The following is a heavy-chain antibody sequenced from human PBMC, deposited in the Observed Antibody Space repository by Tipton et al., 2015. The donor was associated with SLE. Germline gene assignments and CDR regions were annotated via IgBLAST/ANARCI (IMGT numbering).Heavy chain of an antibody. CDR1: GGSISSYY. CDR3: ARRLGSSGFDY. D-gene: IGHD3-22*01. J-gene: IGHJ4*02. CDR2: IYYSGST. Sequence: LRLSCTVSGGSISSYYWSWIRQPPGKGLEWIGYIYYSGSTNYNPSLKSRVTISVDTSKNQFPLKLSSVTAADTAVYYCARRLGSSGFDYWGQGTLVTVSS. V-gene: IGHV4-59*08.